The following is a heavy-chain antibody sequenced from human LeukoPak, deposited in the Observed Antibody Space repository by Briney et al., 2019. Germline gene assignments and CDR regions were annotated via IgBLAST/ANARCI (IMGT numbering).Heavy chain of an antibody. CDR1: GFTFDDYA. V-gene: IGHV3-43D*03. CDR3: AKDRRGYSYGPFDY. D-gene: IGHD5-18*01. Sequence: PGRSLRLSCAASGFTFDDYAMHWVRQAPGKGLEWVSLISWDGGSPYYADSVKGRFTISRDNSKNSLYLQMNSLRAEDTALYYCAKDRRGYSYGPFDYWGQGTLVTVSS. CDR2: ISWDGGSP. J-gene: IGHJ4*02.